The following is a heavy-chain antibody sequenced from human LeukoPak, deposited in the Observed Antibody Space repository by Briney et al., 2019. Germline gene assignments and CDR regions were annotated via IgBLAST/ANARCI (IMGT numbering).Heavy chain of an antibody. CDR3: ARHGGIIAAAGTRAFDI. CDR1: GGSISSSTYY. D-gene: IGHD6-13*01. V-gene: IGHV4-39*01. Sequence: TPSETLSLTCTASGGSISSSTYYWDWLRQPPGKGLEWIGSIYYSGSTYYNPSLKSRVTISVDTSKNQFSLKLISVTAADTAVYHCARHGGIIAAAGTRAFDIWGQGTMVTASS. J-gene: IGHJ3*02. CDR2: IYYSGST.